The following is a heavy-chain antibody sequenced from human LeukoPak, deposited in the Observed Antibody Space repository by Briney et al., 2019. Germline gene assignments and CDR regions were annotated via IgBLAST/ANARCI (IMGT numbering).Heavy chain of an antibody. J-gene: IGHJ4*02. CDR1: GFTLSSYA. CDR3: AKDCLPTSYGSGSLTY. V-gene: IGHV3-23*01. D-gene: IGHD3-10*01. Sequence: GGSLRLSCAASGFTLSSYAMNWVRQAPGKGLEWVSAISGSGGSTYYADSVKGRFTISGDNSKNPLYLQMNSLRAEDTAVYYCAKDCLPTSYGSGSLTYWGQGTLVTVSS. CDR2: ISGSGGST.